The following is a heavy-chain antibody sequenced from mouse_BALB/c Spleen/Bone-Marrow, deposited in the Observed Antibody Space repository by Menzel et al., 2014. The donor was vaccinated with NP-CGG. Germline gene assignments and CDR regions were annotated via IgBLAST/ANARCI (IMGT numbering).Heavy chain of an antibody. V-gene: IGHV3-6*02. CDR1: GYSIASGFY. J-gene: IGHJ3*01. CDR3: ARGNYYWFAY. D-gene: IGHD1-1*01. CDR2: ISFDGTN. Sequence: EVKLLESGPGLVKPSQSLSLTCSVTGYSIASGFYCNWIRQFPGNKLEWMGYISFDGTNNYDPSLKNRISITRDTSKNQFFLKLNSVTTEDTATYYCARGNYYWFAYWGQGTLVTVSA.